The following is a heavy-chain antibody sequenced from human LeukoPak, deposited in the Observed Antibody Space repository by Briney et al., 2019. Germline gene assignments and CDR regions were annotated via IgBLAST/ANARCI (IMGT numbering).Heavy chain of an antibody. CDR3: ARAILYRHTGGAFDI. CDR1: GGSLSSGGYY. Sequence: SETLSLTCTLSGGSLSSGGYYWSWIRQHPGKGLEWVGYMYYCRSTNYNPSLKSRVTISVDTSKNQFSLKLSSVTAADTAVYYCARAILYRHTGGAFDIWGQGTMVTVSS. CDR2: MYYCRST. J-gene: IGHJ3*02. V-gene: IGHV4-31*03. D-gene: IGHD1-1*01.